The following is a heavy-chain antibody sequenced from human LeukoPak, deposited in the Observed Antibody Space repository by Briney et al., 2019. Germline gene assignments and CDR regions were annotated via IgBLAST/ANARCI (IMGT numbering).Heavy chain of an antibody. CDR3: ARARGRLNYMDV. J-gene: IGHJ6*03. CDR2: LYYSGST. Sequence: GSLRLSCAASGFTFSINYMSWVRQAPGKGLEWLGYLYYSGSTNYNPSLKSRVTISVDTSKNQFSLKLRSVTAADTAVYYCARARGRLNYMDVWGKGTTVTVSS. D-gene: IGHD6-25*01. CDR1: GFTFSINY. V-gene: IGHV4-59*12.